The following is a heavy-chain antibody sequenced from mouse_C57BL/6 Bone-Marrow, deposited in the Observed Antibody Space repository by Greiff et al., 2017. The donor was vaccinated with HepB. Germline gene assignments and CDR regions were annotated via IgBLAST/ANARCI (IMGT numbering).Heavy chain of an antibody. CDR3: TTHYYGIAY. J-gene: IGHJ3*01. D-gene: IGHD1-1*01. V-gene: IGHV14-4*01. CDR2: IDPENGDT. CDR1: GFTITDYY. Sequence: VQLQQSGAELVRPGASVKLSCTASGFTITDYYMHWVKQRPEQGLEWIGWIDPENGDTEYASKFKGKATITADTSSNTAYLQLSSLTSEDTAVYYCTTHYYGIAYWGQGTLVTVSA.